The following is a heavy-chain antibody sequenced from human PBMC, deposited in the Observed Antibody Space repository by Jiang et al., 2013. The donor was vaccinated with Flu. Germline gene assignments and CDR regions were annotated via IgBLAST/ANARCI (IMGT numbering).Heavy chain of an antibody. CDR3: ARRNGAYCGGDCYLYWYFDL. Sequence: GAEVKKPGESLKISCKGSGYSFTSYWIGWVRQMPGKGLEWMGIIYPGDSDTRYSPSFQGQVTISADKSISTAYLQWSSLKASDTAMYYCARRNGAYCGGDCYLYWYFDLWGRGTLVTVSS. CDR2: IYPGDSDT. CDR1: GYSFTSYW. J-gene: IGHJ2*01. V-gene: IGHV5-51*01. D-gene: IGHD2-21*02.